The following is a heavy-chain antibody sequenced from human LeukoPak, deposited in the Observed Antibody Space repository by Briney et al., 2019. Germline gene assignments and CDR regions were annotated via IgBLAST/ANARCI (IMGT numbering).Heavy chain of an antibody. CDR3: AREKFGDNAFDI. Sequence: RASETLSLTCTVSGGSVSSGSYYWSWIRQPPGKGLEWIGYIYYSGSTNYNPSLKSRVTISVDTSKNQFSLKLSSMTAADTAVYYCAREKFGDNAFDIWGQGTMVTVSS. CDR1: GGSVSSGSYY. D-gene: IGHD3-10*01. V-gene: IGHV4-61*01. J-gene: IGHJ3*02. CDR2: IYYSGST.